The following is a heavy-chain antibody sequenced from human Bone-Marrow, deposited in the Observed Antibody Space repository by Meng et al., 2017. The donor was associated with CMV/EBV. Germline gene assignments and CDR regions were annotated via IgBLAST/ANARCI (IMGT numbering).Heavy chain of an antibody. V-gene: IGHV4-59*01. CDR1: GGSFSGYY. Sequence: GSLRLSCAVYGGSFSGYYWSWIRQPPGKGLEWIGYIYYSGSTNYNPSLRIRITISVYTSKNQFSLKLSYVTAADTAVYYCARGELDSPDAFDVWGQGTMVTVSS. J-gene: IGHJ3*01. CDR2: IYYSGST. D-gene: IGHD1-26*01. CDR3: ARGELDSPDAFDV.